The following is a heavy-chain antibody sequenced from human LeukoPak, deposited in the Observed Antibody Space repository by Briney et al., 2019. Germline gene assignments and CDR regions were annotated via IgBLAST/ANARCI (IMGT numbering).Heavy chain of an antibody. V-gene: IGHV3-23*01. D-gene: IGHD6-19*01. J-gene: IGHJ5*02. CDR3: AKDMQWLAHPDWFDP. CDR1: GFTFSSYA. CDR2: ISGSGGST. Sequence: GGSLRLSCAASGFTFSSYAMSWVRQAPGKGLEWVSAISGSGGSTYYADSVKGRFTISRDNSKNMLYLQMNSLRAEDTAVYYCAKDMQWLAHPDWFDPWGQGTLVTVYS.